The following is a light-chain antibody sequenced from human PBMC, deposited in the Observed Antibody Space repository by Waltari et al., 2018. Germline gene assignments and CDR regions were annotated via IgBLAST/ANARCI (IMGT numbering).Light chain of an antibody. J-gene: IGKJ1*01. CDR1: QSVTSRS. CDR3: HQYGSSPRT. V-gene: IGKV3-20*01. Sequence: EIVLTQSPGTLSLSPGERATLSCGASQSVTSRSLAWYQQKPGQAPRLLMYDASNRAAGIPDRFSGSGSGTDFTLIISRLEPEDFAVYYCHQYGSSPRTFGQGTKVEIK. CDR2: DAS.